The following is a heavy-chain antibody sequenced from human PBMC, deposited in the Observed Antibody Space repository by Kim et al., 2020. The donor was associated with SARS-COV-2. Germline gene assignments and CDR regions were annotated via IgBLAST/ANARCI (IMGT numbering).Heavy chain of an antibody. CDR3: ARVFDTHYFDL. Sequence: GGSLRLSCAASGFTFHSYGMHWVRQGPGKGLEWVAIIWSDGSQKYSAASVRGRFTISRDNSKSMLYLQMNSLRAEDTAVYYCARVFDTHYFDLWGRGTLVTVSS. CDR1: GFTFHSYG. CDR2: IWSDGSQK. J-gene: IGHJ2*01. D-gene: IGHD5-18*01. V-gene: IGHV3-33*01.